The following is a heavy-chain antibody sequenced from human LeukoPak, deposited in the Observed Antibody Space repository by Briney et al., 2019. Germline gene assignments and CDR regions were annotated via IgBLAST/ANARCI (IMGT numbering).Heavy chain of an antibody. J-gene: IGHJ4*02. CDR1: GFTFNSYK. CDR3: ARADDSGSGYFDY. CDR2: ISTSGSTI. Sequence: GGSLRLSCAASGFTFNSYKMNWVRQAPGKGLEWVSSISTSGSTIYYADSMKGRFTISRDNAKNSLYLQMDSLRAEDTAVYYCARADDSGSGYFDYWGQGTLVTVSS. V-gene: IGHV3-48*03. D-gene: IGHD6-6*01.